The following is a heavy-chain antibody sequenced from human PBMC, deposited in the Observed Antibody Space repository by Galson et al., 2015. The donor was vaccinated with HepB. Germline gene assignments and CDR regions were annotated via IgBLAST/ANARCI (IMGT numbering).Heavy chain of an antibody. Sequence: SLRLSCAASGLTFSSYNMNWVRQAPGKGLEWISYISRSGSTLYYADSVRGRFTISRDNAKNSLYLQMDSLRAEDTAVYYCAVRFDYWGQGTLVSVSS. J-gene: IGHJ4*02. V-gene: IGHV3-48*01. CDR2: ISRSGSTL. CDR3: AVRFDY. CDR1: GLTFSSYN.